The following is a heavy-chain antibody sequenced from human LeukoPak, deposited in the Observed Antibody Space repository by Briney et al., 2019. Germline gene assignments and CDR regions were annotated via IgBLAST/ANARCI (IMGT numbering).Heavy chain of an antibody. Sequence: GGSLRLSCAASGFTFSNYAMSWVRQAPGKGLEWVSTISNSGDATYYADSVKGRFTISRDNAKNSLYLQMNSLRAEDTAVYYCATFASNLIGLDYWGQGTLVTVSS. CDR3: ATFASNLIGLDY. CDR2: ISNSGDAT. V-gene: IGHV3-21*01. D-gene: IGHD3-16*02. J-gene: IGHJ4*02. CDR1: GFTFSNYA.